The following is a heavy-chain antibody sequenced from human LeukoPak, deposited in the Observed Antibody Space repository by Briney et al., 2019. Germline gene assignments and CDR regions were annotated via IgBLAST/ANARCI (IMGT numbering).Heavy chain of an antibody. D-gene: IGHD3-22*01. CDR3: ARWGEASSGFDY. CDR2: ISGSGGST. CDR1: GFTFSSYA. V-gene: IGHV3-23*01. Sequence: GSLRLSCAASGFTFSSYAMSWVRQAPGKGLEWVSAISGSGGSTYYADSVKGRFTISRDNSKNTLYLQMNSLRAGDTAVYYCARWGEASSGFDYWGQGTLVTVSS. J-gene: IGHJ4*02.